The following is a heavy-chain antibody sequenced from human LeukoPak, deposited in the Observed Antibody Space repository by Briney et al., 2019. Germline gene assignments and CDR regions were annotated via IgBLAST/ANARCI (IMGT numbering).Heavy chain of an antibody. Sequence: GGSLRLSYAASGFTFSSYWMHWVRQAPGKGLEWVSFISISSSYIYYADSVKGRFTISRDNAKNSLYLQMNSLRAEDTAVYYCARGPHSALDTDDAFDIWGQGTMVTVSS. CDR2: ISISSSYI. V-gene: IGHV3-21*06. CDR3: ARGPHSALDTDDAFDI. D-gene: IGHD5-18*01. J-gene: IGHJ3*02. CDR1: GFTFSSYW.